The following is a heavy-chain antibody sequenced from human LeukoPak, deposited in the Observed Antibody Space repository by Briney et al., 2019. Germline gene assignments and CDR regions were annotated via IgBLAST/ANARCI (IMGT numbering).Heavy chain of an antibody. CDR3: AKMGSWFYFDY. CDR1: GFTFSSYV. Sequence: GGSLRLSCAGSGFTFSSYVMSWVRQAPGEGLEWVSAISGSGGTTYYADSVKGRFTISRDNSKNTLYLQMNSLRAEDTAVYYCAKMGSWFYFDYWGQGTLVTVSS. D-gene: IGHD6-13*01. J-gene: IGHJ4*02. CDR2: ISGSGGTT. V-gene: IGHV3-23*01.